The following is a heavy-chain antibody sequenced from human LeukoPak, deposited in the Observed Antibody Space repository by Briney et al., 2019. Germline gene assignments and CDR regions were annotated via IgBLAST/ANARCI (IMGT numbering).Heavy chain of an antibody. V-gene: IGHV3-21*01. CDR3: ARSSRIAAAIWYNWFDP. Sequence: GGSPRLSCAASGFTFSSYSMNWVRQAPGKGLEWVSSISSSSSYIYYADSVKGRFTISRDNAKNSLYLQMNSLRAEDTAVYYCARSSRIAAAIWYNWFDPWGQGTLVTVSS. J-gene: IGHJ5*02. CDR1: GFTFSSYS. CDR2: ISSSSSYI. D-gene: IGHD6-13*01.